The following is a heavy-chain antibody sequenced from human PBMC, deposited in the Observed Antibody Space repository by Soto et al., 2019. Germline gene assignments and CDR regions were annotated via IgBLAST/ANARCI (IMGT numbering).Heavy chain of an antibody. J-gene: IGHJ4*02. CDR1: GFTPTTTP. V-gene: IGHV3-23*01. CDR3: ATSFRYFDN. Sequence: GGSLRLSFAGSGFTPTTTPLSWVRQPPGKGLEWVTTISGTASRAYYVDSVKGRFFISRDNAKNTVTLQMNNLTLDDTAVYYCATSFRYFDNWGQGTRVTVSS. CDR2: ISGTASRA. D-gene: IGHD3-9*01.